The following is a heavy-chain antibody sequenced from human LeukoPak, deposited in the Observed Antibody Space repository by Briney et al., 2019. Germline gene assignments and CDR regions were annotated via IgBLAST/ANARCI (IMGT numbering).Heavy chain of an antibody. Sequence: SQTLSLTCAVSGGSISSGGYSWSWIRQPPGKGMEWIAYIYYTGNTYFNPSLKSRVTISVDTSKNQFSLKLSSVTAADTVVYYCARVLAAAGNNWFDPWGQGTLVTVSS. CDR2: IYYTGNT. D-gene: IGHD6-13*01. J-gene: IGHJ5*02. V-gene: IGHV4-30-4*07. CDR3: ARVLAAAGNNWFDP. CDR1: GGSISSGGYS.